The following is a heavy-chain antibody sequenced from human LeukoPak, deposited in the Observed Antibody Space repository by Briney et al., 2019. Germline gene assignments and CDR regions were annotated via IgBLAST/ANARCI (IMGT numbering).Heavy chain of an antibody. D-gene: IGHD1-26*01. V-gene: IGHV1-2*06. J-gene: IGHJ5*02. CDR1: GYTFTGYH. CDR2: XXXXXXDT. CDR3: ARDILPSGSYFSREPNWFDP. Sequence: ASVKVSCKASGYTFTGYHMHWVRQAPGQGLEWMXRXXXXXXDTNYAQKFQGRVAMTRDTSISTAFMELTRLRSDDTAVYYCARDILPSGSYFSREPNWFDPWGQGTLVTVSS.